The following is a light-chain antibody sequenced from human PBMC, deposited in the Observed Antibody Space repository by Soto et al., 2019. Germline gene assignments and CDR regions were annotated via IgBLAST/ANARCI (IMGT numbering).Light chain of an antibody. CDR2: GAS. CDR1: QSVSTNY. Sequence: EIVLTQSPGTLSLSPGERATLSCRASQSVSTNYLAWYQRKPGQAPRLLIYGASSRATGIPDRFSGSGSGTDFTLTITRLEPEDFAVYYCQQYGSSPPTLGPGTKVEIK. J-gene: IGKJ1*01. CDR3: QQYGSSPPT. V-gene: IGKV3-20*01.